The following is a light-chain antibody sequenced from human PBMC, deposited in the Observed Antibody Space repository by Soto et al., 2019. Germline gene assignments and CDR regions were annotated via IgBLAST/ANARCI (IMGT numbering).Light chain of an antibody. CDR1: QNINNY. J-gene: IGKJ1*01. CDR3: QQSFSTLWT. V-gene: IGKV1-39*01. CDR2: AAS. Sequence: IHGTQSSYSLSASVGDRVTITCRASQNINNYLNWCQQKPGKAPKLLIYAASSLQSGVPSRFSGSGSGTDFTLTICSLQPEDFATYNCQQSFSTLWTFGQGTKVAIK.